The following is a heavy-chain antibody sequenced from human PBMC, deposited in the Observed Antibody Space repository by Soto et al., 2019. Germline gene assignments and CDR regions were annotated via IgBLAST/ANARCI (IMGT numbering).Heavy chain of an antibody. CDR1: GFTFSSYG. J-gene: IGHJ4*02. V-gene: IGHV3-30*18. Sequence: GGSLRLSCAASGFTFSSYGMHWVRQAPGKGLEWVAVISYDGSNKYYADSVKGRFTISRDNSKNTLYLQMNSLRAEDTAVYYCAKDMRWLQFDYWGQGTLVTVSS. D-gene: IGHD5-12*01. CDR2: ISYDGSNK. CDR3: AKDMRWLQFDY.